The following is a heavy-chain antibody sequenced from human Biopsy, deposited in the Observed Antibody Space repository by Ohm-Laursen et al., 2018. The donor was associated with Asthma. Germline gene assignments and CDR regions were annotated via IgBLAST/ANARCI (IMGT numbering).Heavy chain of an antibody. CDR1: GGSMTPTSHY. Sequence: SVTLSFTCSVSGGSMTPTSHYWDWIRQAPGKGLECIGYISYGGKTSYNPSLKNRVTISRDTSKNQFSPRLPSVTAADTAVYFCARRITIFGVVQKDHGMDAWGQGTTVIVSS. CDR3: ARRITIFGVVQKDHGMDA. CDR2: ISYGGKT. D-gene: IGHD3-3*01. V-gene: IGHV4-39*01. J-gene: IGHJ6*02.